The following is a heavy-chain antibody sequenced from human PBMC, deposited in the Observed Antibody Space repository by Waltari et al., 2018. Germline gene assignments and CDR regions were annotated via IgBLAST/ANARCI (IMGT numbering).Heavy chain of an antibody. Sequence: QVQLVQSGAEVKKPGASVKVSCKASGYTFTSYDINWVRQATGQGLEWMGWMNPNSGNTGYAQKFQGRVTMTRNTSISTAYMELSSLRSEDTAVYYCARSEIERSFLSRYDFWSGYHLPDYWGQGTLVTVSS. CDR1: GYTFTSYD. CDR2: MNPNSGNT. V-gene: IGHV1-8*01. CDR3: ARSEIERSFLSRYDFWSGYHLPDY. J-gene: IGHJ4*02. D-gene: IGHD3-3*01.